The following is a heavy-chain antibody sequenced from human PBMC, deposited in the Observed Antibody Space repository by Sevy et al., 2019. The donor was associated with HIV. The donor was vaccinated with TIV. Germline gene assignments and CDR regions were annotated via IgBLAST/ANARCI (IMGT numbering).Heavy chain of an antibody. CDR3: ASVVKNDFWDGHVNYYGLDV. CDR1: GFTFNYAW. V-gene: IGHV3-15*01. Sequence: GGSLRLSCAASGFTFNYAWMSWVRQAPGKGLEWVGRIKSKTDGGTADYAANVKGRFTISREDSENTLYLQMNSLKTEDTAVYYCASVVKNDFWDGHVNYYGLDVWGQGTTVTVSS. CDR2: IKSKTDGGTA. D-gene: IGHD3-3*01. J-gene: IGHJ6*02.